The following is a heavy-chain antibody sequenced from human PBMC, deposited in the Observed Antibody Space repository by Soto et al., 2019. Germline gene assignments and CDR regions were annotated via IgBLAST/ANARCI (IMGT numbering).Heavy chain of an antibody. CDR2: ISGSGGST. J-gene: IGHJ3*02. V-gene: IGHV3-23*01. D-gene: IGHD3-22*01. CDR3: AKDRGMIVVAWAAFDI. Sequence: GGSLRLSCAASGFTFSSYAMSWVRQAPGKGLEWVSAISGSGGSTYYADSVKGRFTISRDNSKNTLYLQMNSLRAEDTAVYYCAKDRGMIVVAWAAFDIWGQGTMVTVSS. CDR1: GFTFSSYA.